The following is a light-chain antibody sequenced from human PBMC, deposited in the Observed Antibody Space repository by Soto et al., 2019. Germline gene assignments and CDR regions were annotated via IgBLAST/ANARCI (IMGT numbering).Light chain of an antibody. CDR1: TLGSKF. CDR3: QAWDSGTVV. Sequence: SYELTQPPSVSVSPGQTANITCSGNTLGSKFVFWYQQKAGQSPMVVIYEDTKRPSGTPERFSGSNSGNTATLAISGAQAIDEADFYCQAWDSGTVVFGGGTKLTVL. J-gene: IGLJ2*01. CDR2: EDT. V-gene: IGLV3-1*01.